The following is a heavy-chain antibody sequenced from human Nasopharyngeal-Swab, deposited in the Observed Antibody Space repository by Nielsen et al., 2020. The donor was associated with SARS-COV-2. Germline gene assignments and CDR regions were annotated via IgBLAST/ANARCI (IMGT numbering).Heavy chain of an antibody. CDR3: ARGGYDYYMDV. Sequence: GESLKISCAASGFTFSDYDMHWVCQATGKGLEWVSAIGTAGDPYYPGSVKGRFTISRENAKNSLYLQMNSLRAGDTAVYYCARGGYDYYMDVWGKGTTVTVSS. CDR2: IGTAGDP. V-gene: IGHV3-13*05. J-gene: IGHJ6*03. CDR1: GFTFSDYD.